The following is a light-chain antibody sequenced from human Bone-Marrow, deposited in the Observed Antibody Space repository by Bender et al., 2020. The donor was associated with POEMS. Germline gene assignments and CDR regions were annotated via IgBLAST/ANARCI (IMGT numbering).Light chain of an antibody. V-gene: IGLV3-21*02. CDR3: QVWDRTTEHPL. CDR1: NVEHDS. CDR2: DDV. J-gene: IGLJ2*01. Sequence: SYVLTQPPSVSVAPGQTATITCGGDNVEHDSVHWYQQKPGQAPVLIVYDDVYRPSGIPERFSASNSGNTATLTITRVEGGDEADYYCQVWDRTTEHPLFGGGTRLTAL.